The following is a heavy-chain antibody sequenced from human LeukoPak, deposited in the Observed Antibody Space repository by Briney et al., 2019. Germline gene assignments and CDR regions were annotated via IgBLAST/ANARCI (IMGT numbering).Heavy chain of an antibody. J-gene: IGHJ4*02. CDR1: GFTFSSYA. Sequence: WGALRLSCAASGFTFSSYAMSWVRQAPGKGLEWVSAISGSGGSTYYADSVKGRFTISRDNSKNTLYLQMNSLRAEDTAVYYCAKLLNHFGVVSLFVFDYWGQGTLVAVSS. CDR3: AKLLNHFGVVSLFVFDY. CDR2: ISGSGGST. V-gene: IGHV3-23*01. D-gene: IGHD3-3*01.